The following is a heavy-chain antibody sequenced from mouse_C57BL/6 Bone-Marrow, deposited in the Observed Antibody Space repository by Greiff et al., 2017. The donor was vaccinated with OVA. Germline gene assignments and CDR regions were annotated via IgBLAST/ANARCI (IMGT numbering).Heavy chain of an antibody. CDR3: TTFLLLHWYFDV. CDR2: IDPENGDT. D-gene: IGHD1-1*01. J-gene: IGHJ1*03. V-gene: IGHV14-4*01. Sequence: EVKLVESGAELVRPGASVKLSCTASGFNIKDDYMHWVKQRPEQGLEWIGWIDPENGDTEYASKFQGKATITADTSSNTAYLQLSSMTSEDTAVYYCTTFLLLHWYFDVWGTGTTVTVSS. CDR1: GFNIKDDY.